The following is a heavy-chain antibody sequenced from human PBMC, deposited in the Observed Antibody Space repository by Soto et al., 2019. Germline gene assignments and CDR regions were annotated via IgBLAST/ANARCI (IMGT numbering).Heavy chain of an antibody. CDR2: ISSGGGTI. CDR3: AKKEYTSSWYGIDY. Sequence: QVQLVESGGGLVTPGGSLRLSCVASGFSVSGFYMSWIHQAPGKGLEWVSYISSGGGTIFYADSVKGRFTTSRDNAKNSLYLQMNSLRAEDTAVYYCAKKEYTSSWYGIDYWGQGTLVTVSS. J-gene: IGHJ4*02. V-gene: IGHV3-11*01. CDR1: GFSVSGFY. D-gene: IGHD6-13*01.